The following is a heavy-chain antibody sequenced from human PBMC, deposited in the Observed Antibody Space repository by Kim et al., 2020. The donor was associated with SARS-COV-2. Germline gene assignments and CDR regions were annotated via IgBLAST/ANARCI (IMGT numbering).Heavy chain of an antibody. Sequence: ASVKVSCKVSGYTLTELSIHWVRQAPGKVLEWMGGFDHEDAETIYAQKFQGRVTMTEDTSTDTAYMELNTLRSEDTAVYYCATGRQLRVGGWSDPWGQGT. D-gene: IGHD2-15*01. CDR3: ATGRQLRVGGWSDP. CDR2: FDHEDAET. CDR1: GYTLTELS. J-gene: IGHJ5*02. V-gene: IGHV1-24*01.